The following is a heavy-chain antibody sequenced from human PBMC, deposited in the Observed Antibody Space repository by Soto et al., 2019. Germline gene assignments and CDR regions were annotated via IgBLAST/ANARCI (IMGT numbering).Heavy chain of an antibody. J-gene: IGHJ4*02. V-gene: IGHV1-8*01. D-gene: IGHD6-19*01. Sequence: QVQLVQSGAEVKKPGASVKVSCKVSVYTFSSYDINWVRQATGQGLEWMGWMNPNSGNTGYAQKFQGRVTMTRNTSISTAYMQLSSLRSEDTAVNYCAREYSSGWSKDWGQGTLVNVSS. CDR1: VYTFSSYD. CDR3: AREYSSGWSKD. CDR2: MNPNSGNT.